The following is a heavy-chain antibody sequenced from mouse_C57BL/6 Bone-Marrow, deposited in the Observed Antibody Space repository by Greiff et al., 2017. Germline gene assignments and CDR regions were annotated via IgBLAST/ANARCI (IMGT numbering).Heavy chain of an antibody. CDR1: GFTFSSYG. Sequence: EVQLVESGGDLVKPGGSLKLSCAASGFTFSSYGMSWVRQTPDQRLEWVATISSGGSYTYYPDSVKGRVTISRDNAKNTLDLQMSSLKSEDTAMYYCARHTYWFAYWGQGTLVTVSA. CDR2: ISSGGSYT. CDR3: ARHTYWFAY. J-gene: IGHJ3*01. D-gene: IGHD5-1*01. V-gene: IGHV5-6*01.